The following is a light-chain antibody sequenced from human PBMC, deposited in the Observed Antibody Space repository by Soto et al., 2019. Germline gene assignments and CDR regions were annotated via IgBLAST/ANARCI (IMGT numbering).Light chain of an antibody. CDR1: QCISSY. CDR2: AAS. J-gene: IGKJ5*01. CDR3: QQYYSYPIT. V-gene: IGKV1-8*01. Sequence: ILMTKSASSLSAFVGYIVTITCRASQCISSYLAWYQQKPGKAPKLLIYAASSLQIGVPSRFSGSGSGTDFTLTISCLQSEDFATYYCQQYYSYPITFGQGTRLEIK.